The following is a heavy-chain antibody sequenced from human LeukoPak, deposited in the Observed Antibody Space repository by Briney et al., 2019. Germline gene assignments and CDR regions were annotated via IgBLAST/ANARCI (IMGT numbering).Heavy chain of an antibody. Sequence: PSQTLSLTCTFSGGSISSGGYSWSWIRQLPEKGLEWIGYIFYSGSTYYNPSLQSRVTISVDTSKNQFSLQLSSVTVTDTAVYYCARYGGNSRGNYFDYWGQGTLVTVSS. CDR2: IFYSGST. D-gene: IGHD4-23*01. J-gene: IGHJ4*02. V-gene: IGHV4-31*03. CDR1: GGSISSGGYS. CDR3: ARYGGNSRGNYFDY.